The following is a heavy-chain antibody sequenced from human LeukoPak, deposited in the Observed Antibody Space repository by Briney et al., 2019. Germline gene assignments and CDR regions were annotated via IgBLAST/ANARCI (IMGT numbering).Heavy chain of an antibody. Sequence: PGGSLRLSCAASGFTFSSYAMHWVRQAPGKGLEWVAVISYDGSNKYYADSVKGRFTISRDNSKNTLYLQMNSLRAEDTAVYYCARAVEWLGFDYWGQGTLVTVSS. CDR3: ARAVEWLGFDY. CDR1: GFTFSSYA. D-gene: IGHD6-19*01. V-gene: IGHV3-30-3*01. J-gene: IGHJ4*02. CDR2: ISYDGSNK.